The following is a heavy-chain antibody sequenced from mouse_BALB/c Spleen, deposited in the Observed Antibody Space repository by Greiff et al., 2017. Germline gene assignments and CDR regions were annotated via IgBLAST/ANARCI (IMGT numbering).Heavy chain of an antibody. Sequence: ESGPGILQPSQTLSLTCSFSGFSLSTSGMGVSWIRQPSGKGLEWLAHIYWDDDKRYNPSLKSRLTISKDTSRNQVFLKITSVDTADTATYYCARNYGYYFDYWGQGTTLTVSS. CDR2: IYWDDDK. V-gene: IGHV8-12*01. CDR3: ARNYGYYFDY. J-gene: IGHJ2*01. CDR1: GFSLSTSGMG. D-gene: IGHD1-1*01.